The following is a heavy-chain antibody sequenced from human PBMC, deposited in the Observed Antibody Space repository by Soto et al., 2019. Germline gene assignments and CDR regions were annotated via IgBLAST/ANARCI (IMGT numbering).Heavy chain of an antibody. CDR3: ARLPLFRGVIITPDN. D-gene: IGHD3-10*01. V-gene: IGHV4-39*01. CDR2: IFSSGTT. J-gene: IGHJ4*02. CDR1: GGSISSSSYY. Sequence: QLQLQESGPGLVKPSETLSLTCTVSGGSISSSSYYWGWIRQPPGKGLEWIGSIFSSGTTYYNPSLKSRVTISVDTSKNQFSLKLSSVTAADTAVYYCARLPLFRGVIITPDNWGQGTLVTVSS.